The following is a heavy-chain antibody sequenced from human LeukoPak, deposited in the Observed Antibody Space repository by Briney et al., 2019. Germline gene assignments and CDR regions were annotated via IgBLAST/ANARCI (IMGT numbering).Heavy chain of an antibody. CDR3: AREVRYYDSSGYHDAFDI. V-gene: IGHV4-4*02. CDR1: GDFISGSHW. J-gene: IGHJ3*02. Sequence: SETLSLTCAISGDFISGSHWWSWVRLPPGKGLEWIGEIFHSGRANYNPSLRSRVTFSLDTSKNQFSLKLNSVTAADTAVYYCAREVRYYDSSGYHDAFDIWGQGTMVTVSS. CDR2: IFHSGRA. D-gene: IGHD3-22*01.